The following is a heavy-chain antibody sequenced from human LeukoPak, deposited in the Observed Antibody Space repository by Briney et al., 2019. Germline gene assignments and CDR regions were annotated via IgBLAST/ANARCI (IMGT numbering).Heavy chain of an antibody. D-gene: IGHD2-21*02. CDR2: FDPEDGET. V-gene: IGHV1-24*01. Sequence: ASVKVSCKVSGYTLTELSMHWVRQAPGKGLEWMGGFDPEDGETIYAQKFQGRVTMTEDTSTDTAYMELSSLRSEDTAVYYCAPALARGDWSFDYWGQGTLDTVSS. J-gene: IGHJ4*02. CDR1: GYTLTELS. CDR3: APALARGDWSFDY.